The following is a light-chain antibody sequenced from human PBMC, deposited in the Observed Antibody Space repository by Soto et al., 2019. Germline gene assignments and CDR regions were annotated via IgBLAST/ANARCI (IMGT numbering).Light chain of an antibody. J-gene: IGKJ2*01. CDR1: QSISSY. Sequence: DIQMTQSPSSLSASVGDRVTITCRASQSISSYLNWYQQKPGKAPKLLIYAASSLQSGVPSRFSGSGSGTDFTLTITSLQPEDFAAYYCQQSYKAPYTCVHGTKLQIK. CDR2: AAS. V-gene: IGKV1-39*01. CDR3: QQSYKAPYT.